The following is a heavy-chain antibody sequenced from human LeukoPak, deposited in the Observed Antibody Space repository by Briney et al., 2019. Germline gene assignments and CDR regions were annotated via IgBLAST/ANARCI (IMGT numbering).Heavy chain of an antibody. CDR3: ARDGGEGNYDSSGYFDY. V-gene: IGHV4-59*01. J-gene: IGHJ4*02. CDR2: IYYSGST. CDR1: GGSISSYY. D-gene: IGHD3-22*01. Sequence: SETLSLTCTVSGGSISSYYWSWIRQPPGKGLEWIGYIYYSGSTNYNPSLKSRVTISVDTSKNQFSLKLSSVTAADTAEYYCARDGGEGNYDSSGYFDYWGQGTLVTVSS.